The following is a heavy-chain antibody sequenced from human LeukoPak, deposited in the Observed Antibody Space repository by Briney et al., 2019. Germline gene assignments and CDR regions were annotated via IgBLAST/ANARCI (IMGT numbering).Heavy chain of an antibody. J-gene: IGHJ4*02. CDR3: ARGPHGAAMENPFDY. Sequence: GGSPRLSCAASGFTFSSYGMNWVRQAPGKGLEWVSSISSSSSYIYYADSVKGRFTISRDNAKNSLYLQMNSLRAEDTAVYYCARGPHGAAMENPFDYWGQGTLVTVSS. V-gene: IGHV3-21*01. CDR2: ISSSSSYI. CDR1: GFTFSSYG. D-gene: IGHD5-18*01.